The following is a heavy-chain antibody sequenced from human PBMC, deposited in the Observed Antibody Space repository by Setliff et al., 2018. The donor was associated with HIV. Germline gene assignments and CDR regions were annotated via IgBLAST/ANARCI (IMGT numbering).Heavy chain of an antibody. D-gene: IGHD3-3*01. CDR3: AMRVYDFWSGLVGQYYYMDV. Sequence: SETLSLTCTVSGGSISTYYWSWIRQPPGKGLEWIGYIYYSGSTYYNPSLKSRVTISVDTSKNQFSLKLSSVTAADTALYYCAMRVYDFWSGLVGQYYYMDVWGKGTTVTVSS. J-gene: IGHJ6*03. V-gene: IGHV4-59*06. CDR1: GGSISTYY. CDR2: IYYSGST.